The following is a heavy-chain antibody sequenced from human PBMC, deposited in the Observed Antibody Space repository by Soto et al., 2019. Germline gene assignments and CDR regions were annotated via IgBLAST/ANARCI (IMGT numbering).Heavy chain of an antibody. V-gene: IGHV1-58*01. D-gene: IGHD5-18*01. Sequence: GASVKVSCKASGFTFTSSAVQWVRQARGQRLEWIGWIVVGSGNTNYAQKFQERVTITRDMSTNTVYMELSSLRSEDTAVYFCASGIQLWLRRINNGYSGWGQGTLVTVSS. CDR1: GFTFTSSA. CDR2: IVVGSGNT. J-gene: IGHJ4*02. CDR3: ASGIQLWLRRINNGYSG.